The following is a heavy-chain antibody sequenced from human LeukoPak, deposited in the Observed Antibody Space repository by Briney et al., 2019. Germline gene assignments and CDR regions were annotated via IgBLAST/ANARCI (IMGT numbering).Heavy chain of an antibody. CDR3: ARSPYYDILTGYPAGYFDY. V-gene: IGHV4-34*01. Sequence: SETLSLTCAVYGGSFSGYYWSWIRQPPGKGLEWIGEINHSGGTNYNPSLKSRVTISVDTSKNQFSLKLSSVTAADTAVYYCARSPYYDILTGYPAGYFDYWGQGTLVTVSS. CDR1: GGSFSGYY. J-gene: IGHJ4*02. CDR2: INHSGGT. D-gene: IGHD3-9*01.